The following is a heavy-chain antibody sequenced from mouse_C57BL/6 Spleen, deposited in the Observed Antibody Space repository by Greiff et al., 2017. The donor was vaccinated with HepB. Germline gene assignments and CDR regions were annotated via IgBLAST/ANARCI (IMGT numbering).Heavy chain of an antibody. J-gene: IGHJ2*01. CDR2: INPSTGGT. CDR3: ATITTVVATRENFDY. V-gene: IGHV1-42*01. D-gene: IGHD1-1*01. CDR1: GYSFTGYY. Sequence: DVKLVESGPELVKPGASVKISCKASGYSFTGYYMNWVKQSPEKSLEWIGEINPSTGGTTYNQKFKAKATLTVDKSSSTAYMQLKSLTSEDSAVYYCATITTVVATRENFDYWGQGTTLTVSS.